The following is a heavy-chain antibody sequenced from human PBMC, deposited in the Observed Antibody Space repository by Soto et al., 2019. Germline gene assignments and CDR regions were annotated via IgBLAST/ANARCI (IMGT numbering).Heavy chain of an antibody. V-gene: IGHV3-64D*08. CDR3: VKGSEQWLVRWGYFQH. CDR2: ISSNGGST. CDR1: GFTFSSYA. J-gene: IGHJ1*01. Sequence: GESLKISCSASGFTFSSYAMHWVRQAPGKGLEYVSAISSNGGSTYYADSVKGRFTISRDNSKNTLYLQMSSLRAEDTAVYYCVKGSEQWLVRWGYFQHWGQGTLVTVSS. D-gene: IGHD6-19*01.